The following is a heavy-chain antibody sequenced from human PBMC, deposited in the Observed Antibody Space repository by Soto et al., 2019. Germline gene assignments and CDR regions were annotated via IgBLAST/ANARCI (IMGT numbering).Heavy chain of an antibody. CDR3: AKSFCSSSSCFFLWVDP. CDR2: ISGTGVPT. D-gene: IGHD2-2*01. CDR1: GFDFSSYA. Sequence: LGLSCAASGFDFSSYAMRWVRQAPGKGLECISLISGTGVPTLYAESVKGRFSVSRDNSKDTLFLEMNNLRVDDTAMYYCAKSFCSSSSCFFLWVDPWGPGTLVTVSS. V-gene: IGHV3-23*01. J-gene: IGHJ5*02.